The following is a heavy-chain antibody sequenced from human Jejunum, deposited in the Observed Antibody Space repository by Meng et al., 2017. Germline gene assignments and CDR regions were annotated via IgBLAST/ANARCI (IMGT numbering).Heavy chain of an antibody. Sequence: QVQLQEWGAGLLKPSETLSLKCVVYGGSFSDYYWSWIRQPPGQGLEWIGEIHYSGSTKYNPSLKSRVTILVDTSRNQFSLKLSSVTAADTAVYYCAGGRHFAWGTDDYWGQGTLVTVSS. CDR3: AGGRHFAWGTDDY. CDR1: GGSFSDYY. J-gene: IGHJ4*02. V-gene: IGHV4-34*01. CDR2: IHYSGST. D-gene: IGHD3-16*01.